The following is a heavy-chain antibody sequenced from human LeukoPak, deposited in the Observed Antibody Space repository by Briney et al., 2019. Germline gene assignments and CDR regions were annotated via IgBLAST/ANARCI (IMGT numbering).Heavy chain of an antibody. CDR3: AKGVRGYSYMYYFDY. D-gene: IGHD5-18*01. CDR1: GFTFDDYA. CDR2: ISWNSGSI. J-gene: IGHJ4*02. Sequence: GGSLRLSCAASGFTFDDYAMHWVRQAPGKGLEWVSGISWNSGSIGYADSVKGRFTISRDNAKNSLYLQMNSLRAEDTALYYCAKGVRGYSYMYYFDYWGQGTLVTVSS. V-gene: IGHV3-9*01.